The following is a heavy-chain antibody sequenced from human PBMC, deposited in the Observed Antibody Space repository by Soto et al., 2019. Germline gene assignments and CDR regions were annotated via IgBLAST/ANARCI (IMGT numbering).Heavy chain of an antibody. V-gene: IGHV3-23*01. CDR3: AKERATTTAFDY. CDR1: GFTFSRDD. CDR2: ITDNGGST. J-gene: IGHJ4*02. Sequence: EVQLLESGGGLVQAGGSLRLSCAASGFTFSRDDMSWVRQAPGKGLEWVSLITDNGGSTYYADSVKGRFTISRDNTKNTLYLQMNSLRAEDTAVYYCAKERATTTAFDYWGQGALVTVSS. D-gene: IGHD4-17*01.